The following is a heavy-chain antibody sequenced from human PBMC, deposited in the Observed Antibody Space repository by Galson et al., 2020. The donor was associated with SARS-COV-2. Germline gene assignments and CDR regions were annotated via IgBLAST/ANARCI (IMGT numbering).Heavy chain of an antibody. V-gene: IGHV1-69*13. CDR3: ARGYGDYVTLVWYFDL. Sequence: SVKVSCKASGGTFSSYAISWVRQAPGQGLEWMGGIIPIFGTANYAQKFQGRVTITADESTSTAYMELSSLRSEDTAVYYCARGYGDYVTLVWYFDLWGRGTLVTVSS. J-gene: IGHJ2*01. D-gene: IGHD4-17*01. CDR2: IIPIFGTA. CDR1: GGTFSSYA.